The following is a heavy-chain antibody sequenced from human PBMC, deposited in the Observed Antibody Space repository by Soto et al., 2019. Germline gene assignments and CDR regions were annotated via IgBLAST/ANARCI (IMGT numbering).Heavy chain of an antibody. Sequence: GGSLRLSCTASGFTFGDYAMSWFRQAPGKGLEWVGFIRSKAYGGTTEYAASVKGRFTISRDDSKSIDYLQMNSLKTEDKAVDYCAKSALDYDSSAYYYGGYWGLGTLVTVSS. CDR3: AKSALDYDSSAYYYGGY. CDR1: GFTFGDYA. J-gene: IGHJ4*02. V-gene: IGHV3-49*03. CDR2: IRSKAYGGTT. D-gene: IGHD3-22*01.